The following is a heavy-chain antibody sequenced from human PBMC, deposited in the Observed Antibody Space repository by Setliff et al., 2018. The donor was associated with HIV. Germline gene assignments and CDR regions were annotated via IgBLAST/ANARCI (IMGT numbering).Heavy chain of an antibody. J-gene: IGHJ4*02. D-gene: IGHD3-22*01. CDR1: GYTFTAYY. CDR2: INLDSGYT. Sequence: ASVQVSCKASGYTFTAYYMHWVRQAPGQGLEWMGRINLDSGYTDYALKFQGRVTMTRDTSITTGYMEVSRLRSDDTAVCYCARDFDKEGYWGQGTLVTVSS. CDR3: ARDFDKEGY. V-gene: IGHV1-2*06.